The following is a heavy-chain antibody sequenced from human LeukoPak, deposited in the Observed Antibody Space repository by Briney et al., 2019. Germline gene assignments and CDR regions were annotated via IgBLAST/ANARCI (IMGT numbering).Heavy chain of an antibody. CDR2: IYSGGST. CDR1: GFTVSSNY. CDR3: ARDPENYYDSSGPLGGNDAFDI. D-gene: IGHD3-22*01. J-gene: IGHJ3*02. V-gene: IGHV3-53*01. Sequence: PGGSLRLSCAASGFTVSSNYMSWVRQAPGKGLEWVSVIYSGGSTYYADSVKGRFTISRDNSKNTLYLQMNSLRAEDTAVYYCARDPENYYDSSGPLGGNDAFDIWGQGTMVTVSS.